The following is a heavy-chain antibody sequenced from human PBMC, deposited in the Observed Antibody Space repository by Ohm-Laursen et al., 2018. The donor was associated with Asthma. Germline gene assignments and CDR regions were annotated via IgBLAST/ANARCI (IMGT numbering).Heavy chain of an antibody. CDR2: ISTASSFI. CDR3: AKSRTVALLRDAFDI. CDR1: GYTFSRYS. Sequence: SLRLSCSASGYTFSRYSIHWVRQIPGKGLEWVASISTASSFIYYADSVKGRFTMSRDNSKNTLSLQMNSLRAEDTAVYYCAKSRTVALLRDAFDIWGQGTMVTVSS. V-gene: IGHV3-21*04. D-gene: IGHD6-19*01. J-gene: IGHJ3*02.